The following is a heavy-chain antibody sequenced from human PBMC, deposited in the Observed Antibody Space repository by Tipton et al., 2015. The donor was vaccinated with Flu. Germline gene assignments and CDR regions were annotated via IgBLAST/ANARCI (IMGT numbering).Heavy chain of an antibody. CDR1: GGSISSYY. D-gene: IGHD5-24*01. CDR3: ARGSEMATNYYYYGMDV. Sequence: TLSLTCTVSGGSISSYYWSWIRQPPGKGLEWIGYIYYSGSTNYNPSLKSRVTISVDTSKNQFSLKLSSVTAADTAVYYCARGSEMATNYYYYGMDVWGQGTTVTVSS. CDR2: IYYSGST. J-gene: IGHJ6*02. V-gene: IGHV4-59*01.